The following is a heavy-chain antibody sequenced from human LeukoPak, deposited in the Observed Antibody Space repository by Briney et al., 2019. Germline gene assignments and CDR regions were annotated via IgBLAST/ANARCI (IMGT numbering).Heavy chain of an antibody. D-gene: IGHD2-21*01. V-gene: IGHV3-30*02. CDR3: AKDRANIVVVSASEY. Sequence: GGSLRLSCAASGFTFSSYGMYWVRQGPGKGLEWVAFIRFDGSNEYYAESVKGRFTISRDNSKNTLYLQMNSLTADDTAVYYCAKDRANIVVVSASEYWGQGTLVTVSS. J-gene: IGHJ4*02. CDR2: IRFDGSNE. CDR1: GFTFSSYG.